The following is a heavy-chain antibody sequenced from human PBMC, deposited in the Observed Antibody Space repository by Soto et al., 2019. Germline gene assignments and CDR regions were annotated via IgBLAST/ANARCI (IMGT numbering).Heavy chain of an antibody. D-gene: IGHD3-10*01. V-gene: IGHV3-9*01. CDR1: GFTFDDYA. Sequence: SLRLSCAASGFTFDDYAMHWVRLAPGKGLEWVSSISWNSAVKGYADSVKGRFIISRDNAKKSLYLQLNSLSAEDAALYYCTKDTDRIGELFSAFDNWGQGSLVTVSS. J-gene: IGHJ4*02. CDR3: TKDTDRIGELFSAFDN. CDR2: ISWNSAVK.